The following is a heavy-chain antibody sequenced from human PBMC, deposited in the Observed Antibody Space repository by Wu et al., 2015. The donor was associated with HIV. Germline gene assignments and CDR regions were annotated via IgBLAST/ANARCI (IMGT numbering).Heavy chain of an antibody. CDR3: ARDYDSSGHTSWYFDL. Sequence: QVQLVQSGAEVKKPGSSVKVSCKASGGTFSSYAISWVRQAPGQGLEWMGRIIPIFGTGNYAQKFQGRVTITADESASTAYMELSSLRSEDTAVYYCARDYDSSGHTSWYFDLWGRGTLVTVSS. CDR1: GGTFSSYA. D-gene: IGHD3-22*01. J-gene: IGHJ2*01. V-gene: IGHV1-69*13. CDR2: IIPIFGTG.